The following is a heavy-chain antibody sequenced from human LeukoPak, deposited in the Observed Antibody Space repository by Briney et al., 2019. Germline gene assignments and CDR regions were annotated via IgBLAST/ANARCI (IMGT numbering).Heavy chain of an antibody. Sequence: NPGGSLRLSCTASGFTFSDYYMNWVRQAPGKGLEWISYIRNSGSATYYADSVEGRFTISRDNSKNTLYLQMNSLRAEDTAVYYCARTHLPSYDYVWGSYRPLFDYWGQGTLVTVSS. CDR2: IRNSGSAT. V-gene: IGHV3-11*04. J-gene: IGHJ4*02. D-gene: IGHD3-16*02. CDR1: GFTFSDYY. CDR3: ARTHLPSYDYVWGSYRPLFDY.